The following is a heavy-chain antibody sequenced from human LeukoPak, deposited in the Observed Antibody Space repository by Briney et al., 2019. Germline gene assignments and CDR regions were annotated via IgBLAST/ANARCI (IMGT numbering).Heavy chain of an antibody. CDR2: IYYNGST. CDR3: ARTRYYYNSRSYGAPYYFDY. V-gene: IGHV4-59*08. D-gene: IGHD3-10*01. CDR1: GGSISSYY. J-gene: IGHJ4*02. Sequence: PSETLSLTCSVSGGSISSYYWSWTRQPPGKGLEWIGYIYYNGSTYYNPSLKSRVTISVDTSKNQFSLKLSSVTAADTAVYYCARTRYYYNSRSYGAPYYFDYWGQGTLVTVSS.